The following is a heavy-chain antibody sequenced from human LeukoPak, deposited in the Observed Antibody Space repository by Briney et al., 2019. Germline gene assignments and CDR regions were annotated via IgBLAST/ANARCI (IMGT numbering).Heavy chain of an antibody. D-gene: IGHD6-19*01. V-gene: IGHV3-23*01. CDR1: GFTFSSYA. J-gene: IGHJ4*02. CDR2: ISGSGGST. Sequence: GGSLRLSCAASGFTFSSYAMTWVRQAPGKGLEWVSAISGSGGSTYYPDSVKGRFTISRDNSKNTLYLQMNSLRAEDTAVYYCANRIAVAGTVYWGQGTLVTVSS. CDR3: ANRIAVAGTVY.